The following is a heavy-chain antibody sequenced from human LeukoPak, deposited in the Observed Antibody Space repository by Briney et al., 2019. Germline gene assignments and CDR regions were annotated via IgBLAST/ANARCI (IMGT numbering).Heavy chain of an antibody. CDR2: VYHGGSS. V-gene: IGHV4-4*02. CDR1: GGSISSSNW. J-gene: IGHJ4*02. Sequence: SETLSLTCAVSGGSISSSNWWSWVRQPPGKGLEWIGEVYHGGSSNYNPSLKSRVTMSVDKSKNQFSLRLSSVTAADTAVYYCLYGGNSGDWVYWGQGTLVTVSS. CDR3: LYGGNSGDWVY. D-gene: IGHD4-23*01.